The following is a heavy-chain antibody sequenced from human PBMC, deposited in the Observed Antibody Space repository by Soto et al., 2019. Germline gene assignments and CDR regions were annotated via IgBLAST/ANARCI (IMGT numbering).Heavy chain of an antibody. V-gene: IGHV4-59*08. Sequence: QVQLQESGPGLVKPSETLSLTCTLSGGSISTYYWSWIRQPPGKGLEWIGYVYDRATTSYNPSLKTRVTISADTSKNQFSLNLRSVTAADTAVDFCARIRSVFSGGRNDYWGQGILVTVSS. CDR2: VYDRATT. D-gene: IGHD2-15*01. CDR3: ARIRSVFSGGRNDY. CDR1: GGSISTYY. J-gene: IGHJ4*02.